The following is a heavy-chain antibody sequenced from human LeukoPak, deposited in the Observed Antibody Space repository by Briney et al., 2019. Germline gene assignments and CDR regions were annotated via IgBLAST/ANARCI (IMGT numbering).Heavy chain of an antibody. CDR3: ARIDYGDYVVY. D-gene: IGHD4-17*01. CDR2: IYYSGST. J-gene: IGHJ4*02. CDR1: GVSISSGGYY. Sequence: SETLSLTCTVSGVSISSGGYYWSWIRQHPGKGLEWIGYIYYSGSTYYNPSLKSRVTISADTSKNQFSLKLSSVTAADTAVYYCARIDYGDYVVYWGQGTLVTVSS. V-gene: IGHV4-31*03.